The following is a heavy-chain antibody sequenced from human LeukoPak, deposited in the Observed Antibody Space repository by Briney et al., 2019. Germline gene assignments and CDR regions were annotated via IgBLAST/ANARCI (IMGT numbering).Heavy chain of an antibody. CDR1: GFTFSSYA. J-gene: IGHJ3*02. CDR2: ISYDGSNK. CDR3: ARETSRAVLHAFDI. V-gene: IGHV3-30-3*01. Sequence: PGGSLRLSCAASGFTFSSYAMHWVRQAPGKGLEWVAVISYDGSNKYYADSVKGRFTISRDNSKNTLYLQMNSLRAEDTAVYYCARETSRAVLHAFDIWGQGTMVTVSS.